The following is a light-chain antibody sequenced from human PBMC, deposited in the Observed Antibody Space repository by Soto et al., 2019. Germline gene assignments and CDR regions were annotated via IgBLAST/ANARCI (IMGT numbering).Light chain of an antibody. Sequence: DIPMTQSPSSLSASVGDRVTITCRASQSISSYLNWYQQKPGKDPKLLIYAASSLQSGVPSRFSGSGSETDFTLTISSLQPEDFATYYCQQSYSTLCTFGPGTKVDIK. V-gene: IGKV1-39*01. CDR1: QSISSY. CDR2: AAS. J-gene: IGKJ3*01. CDR3: QQSYSTLCT.